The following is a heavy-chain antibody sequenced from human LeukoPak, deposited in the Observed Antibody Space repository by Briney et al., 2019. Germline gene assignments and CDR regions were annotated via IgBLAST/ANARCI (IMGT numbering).Heavy chain of an antibody. CDR1: GFIVSNNY. D-gene: IGHD6-13*01. CDR2: IYYGGST. J-gene: IGHJ4*02. Sequence: GGSLRLSCAASGFIVSNNYMNRVRQAPGKGLEWVSVIYYGGSTYYGDSVKGRFTISRDNSKNTIYLQMNSLRAEDTAVYYCARTYSSSSYSPFDYWGQGTLVTVSS. V-gene: IGHV3-53*01. CDR3: ARTYSSSSYSPFDY.